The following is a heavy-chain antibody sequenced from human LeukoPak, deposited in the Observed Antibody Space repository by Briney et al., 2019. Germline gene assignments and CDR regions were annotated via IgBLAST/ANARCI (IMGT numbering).Heavy chain of an antibody. CDR2: ISGSGGST. CDR3: ARYYVMDV. CDR1: GFTFSSSG. J-gene: IGHJ6*02. Sequence: GGSLRLSCAASGFTFSSSGMSWVRQAPGKGLEWVSGISGSGGSTHYADSVKGRFTISRDKSKNTLYLQMNSLRAEDTAVYYCARYYVMDVWGQGTTVTVSS. V-gene: IGHV3-23*01.